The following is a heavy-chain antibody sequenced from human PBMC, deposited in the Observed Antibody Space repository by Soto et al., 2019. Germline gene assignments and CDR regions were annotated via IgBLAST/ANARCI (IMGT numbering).Heavy chain of an antibody. CDR3: ARFGGKSLGGMDV. CDR1: GGSISSGGYY. J-gene: IGHJ6*02. V-gene: IGHV4-31*03. CDR2: IYYSGST. Sequence: SETLSLTCTVSGGSISSGGYYWSWIRQHPGKGLEWIGYIYYSGSTYYNPSLKSRVTISVDTSKNQFSLKLSSVTAADTAVYYCARFGGKSLGGMDVWGQGTTVTVSS. D-gene: IGHD2-15*01.